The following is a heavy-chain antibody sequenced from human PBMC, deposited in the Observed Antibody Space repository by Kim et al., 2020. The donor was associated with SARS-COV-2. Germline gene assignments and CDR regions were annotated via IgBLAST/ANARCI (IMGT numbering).Heavy chain of an antibody. J-gene: IGHJ5*02. CDR2: FDPEDGET. CDR1: GYTLTELS. CDR3: ATSRITMVRGVRNWFDP. V-gene: IGHV1-24*01. D-gene: IGHD3-10*01. Sequence: ASVKVSCKVSGYTLTELSMHWVRQAPGKGLEWMGGFDPEDGETIYAQKFQGRVTMTEDTSTDTAYMELGSLRSEDTAVYYCATSRITMVRGVRNWFDPWGQGTLVTVSS.